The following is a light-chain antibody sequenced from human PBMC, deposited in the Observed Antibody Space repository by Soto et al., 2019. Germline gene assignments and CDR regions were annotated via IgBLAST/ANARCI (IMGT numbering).Light chain of an antibody. CDR2: AVS. CDR1: QSVSSN. CDR3: QQYRT. Sequence: EIVMTQSPATLSVSPGERATLSCRASQSVSSNLAWYQQKPGQAPRLLIYAVSTRATGIPARFSGSGSGTDFTLTISRLEPEDFAVYDCQQYRTFGQGTKVDIK. V-gene: IGKV3-15*01. J-gene: IGKJ1*01.